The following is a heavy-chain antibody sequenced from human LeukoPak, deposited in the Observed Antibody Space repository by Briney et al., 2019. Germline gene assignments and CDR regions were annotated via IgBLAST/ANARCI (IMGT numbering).Heavy chain of an antibody. Sequence: SETLSLTCAVYAGSFTGYYWSWFRQPPGKGLEWIGEVNHRGSTNYNPSLKSRVTISVDTSKNQFSLKLSSVTAADTAVYYCAREIIVARGAFDIWGQGTMVTVSS. CDR3: AREIIVARGAFDI. CDR1: AGSFTGYY. CDR2: VNHRGST. J-gene: IGHJ3*02. V-gene: IGHV4-34*01. D-gene: IGHD5-12*01.